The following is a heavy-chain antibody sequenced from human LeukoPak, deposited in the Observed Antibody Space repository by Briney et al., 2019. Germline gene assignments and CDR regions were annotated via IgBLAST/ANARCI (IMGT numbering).Heavy chain of an antibody. J-gene: IGHJ4*02. CDR3: ARDTPNYSSSADY. CDR2: ISSAGSNM. D-gene: IGHD6-6*01. V-gene: IGHV3-48*03. Sequence: GGSLRLSCAASGFTFRNYEMNWVRQAPGKGLEWISYISSAGSNMYYADFVKGRFTVSRDNAKNSLFLQMNSLRAEDTAAYYCARDTPNYSSSADYWGQGTLVTVSS. CDR1: GFTFRNYE.